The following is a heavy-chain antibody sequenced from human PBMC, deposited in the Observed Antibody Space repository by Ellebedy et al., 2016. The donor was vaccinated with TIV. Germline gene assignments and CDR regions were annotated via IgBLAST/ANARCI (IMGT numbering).Heavy chain of an antibody. V-gene: IGHV3-74*01. J-gene: IGHJ3*02. CDR1: GFTFTNYA. Sequence: GESLKISCAASGFTFTNYAIHWVRQGPGKGLVWVSHINDGGNRITYADSVKGRFAISRDIAKNTLYLQMASLRAEDTAVYYCVRDRMGAAYTFDMWGQGTMVTVSS. CDR3: VRDRMGAAYTFDM. CDR2: INDGGNRI. D-gene: IGHD2-21*01.